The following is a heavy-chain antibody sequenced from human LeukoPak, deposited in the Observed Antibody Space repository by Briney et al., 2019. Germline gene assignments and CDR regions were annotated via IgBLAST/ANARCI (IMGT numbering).Heavy chain of an antibody. Sequence: GGSLRLSCAASGFTFSSYWMHWVRQAPGKGLVWVSRINSDGSSTSYADSVKGRFTISRDNAKNTLYLQMNSLRAEDTAVYYCARDGLAAATLHWCFDLWGRGTLVTVSS. CDR1: GFTFSSYW. J-gene: IGHJ2*01. CDR3: ARDGLAAATLHWCFDL. CDR2: INSDGSST. V-gene: IGHV3-74*01. D-gene: IGHD2-15*01.